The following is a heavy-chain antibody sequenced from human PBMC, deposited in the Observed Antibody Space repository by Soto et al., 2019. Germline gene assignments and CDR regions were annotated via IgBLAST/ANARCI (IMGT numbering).Heavy chain of an antibody. CDR2: IIPIFGTA. Sequence: SVKVSCTAPGGTFSSYAISWVRQAPGQGLEWMGGIIPIFGTANYAQKFQGRVTITADESTSTAYMELSSLRSEDTAVYYCARDFSIANLITGNTDYYYGMDVWGQGTTVTVSS. V-gene: IGHV1-69*01. J-gene: IGHJ6*02. CDR1: GGTFSSYA. D-gene: IGHD1-7*01. CDR3: ARDFSIANLITGNTDYYYGMDV.